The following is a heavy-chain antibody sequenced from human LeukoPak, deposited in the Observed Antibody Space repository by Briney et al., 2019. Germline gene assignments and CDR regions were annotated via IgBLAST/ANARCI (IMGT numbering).Heavy chain of an antibody. CDR3: AMTYCSSTSCYLGY. CDR2: IYYSGST. Sequence: PSETLSLTCTVSGGSISSYYWSWIRQPPGKGLEWIGYIYYSGSTNYNPSLRSRVTISVDTSKNQSSLKLSSVTAADTAVYYCAMTYCSSTSCYLGYWGQGTLVTVSS. CDR1: GGSISSYY. D-gene: IGHD2-2*01. V-gene: IGHV4-59*01. J-gene: IGHJ4*02.